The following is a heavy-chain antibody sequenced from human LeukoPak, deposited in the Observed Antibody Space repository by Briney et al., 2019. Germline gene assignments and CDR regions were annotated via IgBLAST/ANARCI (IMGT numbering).Heavy chain of an antibody. V-gene: IGHV4-34*01. CDR3: ARATTYYYDSSGHDAFDI. D-gene: IGHD3-22*01. Sequence: SETLSLTCAVSGGSFSGYYWTWIRQPPGKGLEWIGEINHSGSTNYNPSLKSRVTISVDTSKNQFSLKLSSVTAADTAVYYCARATTYYYDSSGHDAFDIWGQGTMVTVSS. CDR2: INHSGST. J-gene: IGHJ3*02. CDR1: GGSFSGYY.